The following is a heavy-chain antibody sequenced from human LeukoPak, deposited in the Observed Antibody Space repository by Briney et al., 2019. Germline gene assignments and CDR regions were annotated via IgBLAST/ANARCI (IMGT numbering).Heavy chain of an antibody. CDR2: IYHSGST. CDR3: ARGVWLGYAFDI. D-gene: IGHD3-16*01. CDR1: GYSIGSGYY. V-gene: IGHV4-38-2*01. J-gene: IGHJ3*02. Sequence: SETLSLTCAVSGYSIGSGYYWGWIRQPPGKGLEWIGSIYHSGSTYYNPSLKSRVTISVDTSKNQFSLKLSSVTAADTAVYYCARGVWLGYAFDIWGQGTMVTVSS.